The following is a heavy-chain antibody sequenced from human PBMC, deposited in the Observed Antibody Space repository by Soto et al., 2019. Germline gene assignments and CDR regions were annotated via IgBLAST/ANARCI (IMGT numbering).Heavy chain of an antibody. D-gene: IGHD3-10*01. Sequence: EVQLVESGGGLVQPGRSLRLSCAASGFTFDDYAMHWVRQAPGKGLEWVSGISWNSGSIGYADSVKGRFTISRDNAKNSLYLQMNSLRAEDTALYYCATLWFGELSAFDIWGQGTMVTVSS. CDR3: ATLWFGELSAFDI. V-gene: IGHV3-9*01. CDR1: GFTFDDYA. J-gene: IGHJ3*02. CDR2: ISWNSGSI.